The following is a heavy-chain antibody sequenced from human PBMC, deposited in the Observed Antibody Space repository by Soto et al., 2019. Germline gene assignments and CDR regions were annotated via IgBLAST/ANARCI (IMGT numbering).Heavy chain of an antibody. Sequence: TLSLTCAVSGGSISSGGYSWSWIRQPPGKGLEWIGYIYHSGSTYYNPCLKSRVTISVDRSKNQFSLKLSSVTAADTAVYYCARGTYYYDSSGYRSGAFDIWGQGTMVTVSS. CDR2: IYHSGST. J-gene: IGHJ3*02. CDR1: GGSISSGGYS. V-gene: IGHV4-30-2*01. CDR3: ARGTYYYDSSGYRSGAFDI. D-gene: IGHD3-22*01.